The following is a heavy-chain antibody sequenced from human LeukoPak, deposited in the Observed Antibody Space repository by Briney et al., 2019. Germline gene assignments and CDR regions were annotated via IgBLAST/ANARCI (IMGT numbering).Heavy chain of an antibody. V-gene: IGHV3-74*01. J-gene: IGHJ3*02. D-gene: IGHD2-21*02. CDR2: INSDGSST. Sequence: GGSLRLSCAASGFTFSSYWMHWVRQAPGKGLVWVSRINSDGSSTSYADSVKGRFTISRDNAKNSLYLQMNSLRAEDTAVYYCARDFGPYCGGDCYSEAFDIWGQGTMVTVSS. CDR1: GFTFSSYW. CDR3: ARDFGPYCGGDCYSEAFDI.